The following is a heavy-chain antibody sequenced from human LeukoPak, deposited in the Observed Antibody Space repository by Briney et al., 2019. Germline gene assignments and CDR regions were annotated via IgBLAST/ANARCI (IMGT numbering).Heavy chain of an antibody. Sequence: ASVKVSCKASGYTFTSYDINWVRQATGQWLEWMGWMNPNSGGTNYAQKFQGRVTMTRDTSISTAYMELSRLRSDDTAVYYCARGDLEAPWYFDLWGRGTLVTVSS. D-gene: IGHD3-16*01. CDR2: MNPNSGGT. CDR3: ARGDLEAPWYFDL. V-gene: IGHV1-2*02. CDR1: GYTFTSYD. J-gene: IGHJ2*01.